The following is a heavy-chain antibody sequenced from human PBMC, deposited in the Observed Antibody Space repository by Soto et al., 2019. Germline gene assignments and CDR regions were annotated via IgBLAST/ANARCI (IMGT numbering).Heavy chain of an antibody. D-gene: IGHD1-7*01. J-gene: IGHJ4*02. Sequence: EVQLVESGGGLVQPGGSLRLSCAASGFTFSSYWMHWVRQAPGKGLEWVSRINTDGSSTVYADCVKGRFTISRDNAKNTMYVQMTSLRAEATAVYYCTRGLENYSYFDYWGQGIVVTVSS. CDR2: INTDGSST. V-gene: IGHV3-74*01. CDR1: GFTFSSYW. CDR3: TRGLENYSYFDY.